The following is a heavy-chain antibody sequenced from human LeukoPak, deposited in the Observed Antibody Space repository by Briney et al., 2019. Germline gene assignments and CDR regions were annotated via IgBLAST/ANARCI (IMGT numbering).Heavy chain of an antibody. J-gene: IGHJ1*01. CDR3: ARASDSSGYYSYFDH. CDR2: ISSGSSYI. D-gene: IGHD3-22*01. CDR1: GFTFSSYS. V-gene: IGHV3-21*01. Sequence: GGSLRLSCAASGFTFSSYSMNWVRLAPGKGLEWVSSISSGSSYIYYADSVKGRFTISRDNAKNSLYLQMNSLRAEDTAVYYCARASDSSGYYSYFDHWGRGTLVTVSS.